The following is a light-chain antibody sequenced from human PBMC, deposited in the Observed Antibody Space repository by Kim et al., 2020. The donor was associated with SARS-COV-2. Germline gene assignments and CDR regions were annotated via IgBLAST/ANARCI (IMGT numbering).Light chain of an antibody. CDR3: QQYYSYPRT. CDR2: AAS. V-gene: IGKV1-8*01. Sequence: AIRMTQSPSSLSASTGDRVTITCRASQGISSYLAWYQQKPWKAPKLLIYAASTLQSGVPSRFSGSGSGTDFTLTISCLQSEDFATYYCQQYYSYPRTFGQGTKLEI. J-gene: IGKJ2*01. CDR1: QGISSY.